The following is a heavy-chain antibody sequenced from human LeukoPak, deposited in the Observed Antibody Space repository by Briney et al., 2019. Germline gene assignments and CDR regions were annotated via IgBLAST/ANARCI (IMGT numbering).Heavy chain of an antibody. V-gene: IGHV4-31*03. CDR2: IYYSGST. CDR3: ARDLSGAISY. Sequence: PSETLSLTCTVSGASISSGGYYWSWIRQHPGKGLEWLGYIYYSGSTYYNPSLKSRVNISLDTSKNQFSLKLSSVTAADTAVYYCARDLSGAISYWGQGTLVTVSS. J-gene: IGHJ4*02. CDR1: GASISSGGYY. D-gene: IGHD1-26*01.